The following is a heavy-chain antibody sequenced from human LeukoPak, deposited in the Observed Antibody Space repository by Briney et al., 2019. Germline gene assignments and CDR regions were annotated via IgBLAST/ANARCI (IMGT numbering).Heavy chain of an antibody. Sequence: GGSLRLSCAGSGFRFSNHGMNWVRQAPGKGLEWVSGISPRGGITYYADSVKGRFTISRDNSKNTLYLEVISVTAEDTAVYYCAEDDAWIRFGEWSQGTLVTVSS. CDR2: ISPRGGIT. J-gene: IGHJ4*02. CDR3: AEDDAWIRFGE. CDR1: GFRFSNHG. V-gene: IGHV3-23*01. D-gene: IGHD3-10*01.